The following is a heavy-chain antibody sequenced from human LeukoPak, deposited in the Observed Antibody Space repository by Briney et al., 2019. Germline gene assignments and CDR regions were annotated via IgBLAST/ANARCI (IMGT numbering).Heavy chain of an antibody. CDR2: ISSSSSYI. CDR3: ARDGYCSGGSCYWGHYYYYYYMDV. J-gene: IGHJ6*03. V-gene: IGHV3-21*01. D-gene: IGHD2-15*01. Sequence: GGSLRLSCAASGFTFSRNSMSWVRQAPGKGLEWVSSISSSSSYIYYADSVKGRFTISRDNAKNTLYLQMNSLRAEDTAVYYCARDGYCSGGSCYWGHYYYYYYMDVWGKGTTVTVSS. CDR1: GFTFSRNS.